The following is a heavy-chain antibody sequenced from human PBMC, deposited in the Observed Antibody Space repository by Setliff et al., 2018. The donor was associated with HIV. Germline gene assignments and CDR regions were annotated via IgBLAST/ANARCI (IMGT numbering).Heavy chain of an antibody. J-gene: IGHJ3*02. D-gene: IGHD5-18*01. CDR2: INPNSGGT. V-gene: IGHV1-2*05. CDR3: AREGIHLWSGEDDALDI. CDR1: GYTFTGYY. Sequence: EASVKVSCKASGYTFTGYYMHWVRQAPGQGLEWMGRINPNSGGTKYAQKFQGRVTMTRDTSIRTAYMELSRLRSDDTDVYYCAREGIHLWSGEDDALDIWGQGTMVTVSS.